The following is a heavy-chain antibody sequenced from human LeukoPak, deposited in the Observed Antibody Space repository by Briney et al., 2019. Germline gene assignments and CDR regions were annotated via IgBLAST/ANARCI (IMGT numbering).Heavy chain of an antibody. CDR1: GYTFTSYA. CDR2: INAGNGNT. Sequence: ASVKVSCKASGYTFTSYAMHWVRQAPGQRLEWMGWINAGNGNTKYSQKFQGRVTITRDTSASTAYMELSSLRSEDTAVYYCARDNGNTMVRGVIPYFDYWGQGTLVTVSS. CDR3: ARDNGNTMVRGVIPYFDY. J-gene: IGHJ4*02. V-gene: IGHV1-3*01. D-gene: IGHD3-10*01.